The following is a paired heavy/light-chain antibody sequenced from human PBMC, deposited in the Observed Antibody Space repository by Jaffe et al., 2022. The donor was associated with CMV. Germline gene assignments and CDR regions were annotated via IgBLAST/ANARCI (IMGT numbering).Heavy chain of an antibody. D-gene: IGHD3-10*01. J-gene: IGHJ4*02. V-gene: IGHV3-21*02. CDR1: GFAFSSYT. CDR3: ARDLFAARGVFYFDY. CDR2: ITSGSSYT. Sequence: EVQLVESGGGLVKPGGSLRLSCAASGFAFSSYTMNWVRQGPGEGLEWVSSITSGSSYTYYADSLKGRFITSRDNAKNSLYLQMNNLRVEDTAIYYCARDLFAARGVFYFDYWGQGALVTVSS.
Light chain of an antibody. J-gene: IGKJ4*01. CDR1: QGINNY. CDR3: QQANSFPALT. Sequence: IQMTQSPSSLSASVGDTVTITCRASQGINNYLAWYQQKPGKVPKLLIYAASTLQSGVPSRFSGSGSGTDFTLTISGLQPEDFATYYCQQANSFPALTFGGGTKVEIK. CDR2: AAS. V-gene: IGKV1-27*01.